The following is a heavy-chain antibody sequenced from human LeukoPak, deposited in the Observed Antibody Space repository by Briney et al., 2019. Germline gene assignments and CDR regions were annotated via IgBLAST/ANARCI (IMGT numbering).Heavy chain of an antibody. CDR1: GFTFSSYW. Sequence: GGSLRLSCAASGFTFSSYWMHWVRQAPGKGLVWVSRINSDGSSTSYADSVKGRFTISRDNSKNTLYLQMNSLRAEDTAVYYCARQLYYDFWSGYWDYYYYYGMDVWGQGTTVTVSS. CDR2: INSDGSST. CDR3: ARQLYYDFWSGYWDYYYYYGMDV. V-gene: IGHV3-74*01. D-gene: IGHD3-3*01. J-gene: IGHJ6*02.